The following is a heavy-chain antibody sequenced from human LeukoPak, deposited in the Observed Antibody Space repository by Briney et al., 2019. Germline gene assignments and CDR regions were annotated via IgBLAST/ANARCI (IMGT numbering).Heavy chain of an antibody. CDR1: GGSISSNTYF. J-gene: IGHJ4*02. Sequence: PSETLSLTCTVSGGSISSNTYFWGWIRQPPGKGLEWIGSIYYSGNTYYNPSLKSRVTISVDTSKNQFSLKLSSVTAADTAVYYCARYSRGYSGYDPLDYWGQGTLVTVSS. CDR2: IYYSGNT. CDR3: ARYSRGYSGYDPLDY. V-gene: IGHV4-39*01. D-gene: IGHD5-12*01.